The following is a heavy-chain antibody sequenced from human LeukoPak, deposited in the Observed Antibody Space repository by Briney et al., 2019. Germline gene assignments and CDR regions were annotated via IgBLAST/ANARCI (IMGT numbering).Heavy chain of an antibody. CDR2: IWYDGTYK. CDR3: ARDGRHYGSVTYPRRYYYYAMDV. V-gene: IGHV3-33*01. D-gene: IGHD3-10*01. CDR1: VFTLSRYA. Sequence: GGSLRLSCTASVFTLSRYAMHWVRESPGKGVEWVADIWYDGTYKYYADSVRGRFIISRDNSKNTLYLKMNSLRVEDTAVYYCARDGRHYGSVTYPRRYYYYAMDVWGQGTTVTVSS. J-gene: IGHJ6*02.